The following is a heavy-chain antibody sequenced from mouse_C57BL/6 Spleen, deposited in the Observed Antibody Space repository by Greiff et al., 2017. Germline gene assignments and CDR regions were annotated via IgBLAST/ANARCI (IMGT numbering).Heavy chain of an antibody. CDR2: IDPSDSYT. J-gene: IGHJ4*01. V-gene: IGHV1-59*01. CDR3: ARYGKSSMDY. D-gene: IGHD1-1*01. CDR1: GYTFTSYW. Sequence: QVQLQQSGAELVRPGTSVKLSCKVSGYTFTSYWMHWVKQRPGQGLEWIGVIDPSDSYTNYNQKFKGKATLTVDTSSSTAYMQLSSLTSEDSAVYYCARYGKSSMDYWGQGTSVTVSS.